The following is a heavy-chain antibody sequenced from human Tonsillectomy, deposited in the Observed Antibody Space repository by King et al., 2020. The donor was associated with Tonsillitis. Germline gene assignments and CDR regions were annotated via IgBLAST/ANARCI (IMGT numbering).Heavy chain of an antibody. CDR2: ISAGGGDS. J-gene: IGHJ4*02. CDR3: AKMTSIEGGGIVGHFDF. Sequence: VQLVESGGGLVQPGGSLRLSCAASGLTFKTYAMSWVRQVPGKGLDWVSTISAGGGDSYYADSVKGRFSISRDDSMDTLYLQMKTLRAEDTAVYFCAKMTSIEGGGIVGHFDFWGQGTLVAVSS. D-gene: IGHD1-26*01. V-gene: IGHV3-23*04. CDR1: GLTFKTYA.